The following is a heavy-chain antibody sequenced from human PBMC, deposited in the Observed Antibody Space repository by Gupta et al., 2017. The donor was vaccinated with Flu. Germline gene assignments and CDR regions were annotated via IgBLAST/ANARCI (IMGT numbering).Heavy chain of an antibody. J-gene: IGHJ4*02. CDR2: IKQDGSET. CDR1: GFPVTSYW. CDR3: ARVDGDYGYFDY. Sequence: EVQLVESGGGLVQPGGSLRLSCAASGFPVTSYWMSWVRQAPGKGLEWVANIKQDGSETYYVDSVKGRFSVSRDNAKNSLHLQMNSLRAEDTAVYYCARVDGDYGYFDYWGQGTLVTISS. D-gene: IGHD3-10*01. V-gene: IGHV3-7*03.